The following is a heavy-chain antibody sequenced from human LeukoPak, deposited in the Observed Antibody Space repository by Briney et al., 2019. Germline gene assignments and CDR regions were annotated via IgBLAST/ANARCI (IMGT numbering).Heavy chain of an antibody. D-gene: IGHD3-9*01. CDR2: IYYSGST. CDR1: GGSISSYY. Sequence: ASETLSLTCTVSGGSISSYYWSWIRQPPGKGLEWIGYIYYSGSTNYNPSLKSRVTISVDTSKNQFSLKLSSVTAADTAVYYCARVTYDILTGYLEYFDYWGRGTLVTVSS. CDR3: ARVTYDILTGYLEYFDY. J-gene: IGHJ4*02. V-gene: IGHV4-59*01.